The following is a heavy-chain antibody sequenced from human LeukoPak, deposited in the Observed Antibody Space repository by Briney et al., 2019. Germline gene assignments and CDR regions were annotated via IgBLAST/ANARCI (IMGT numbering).Heavy chain of an antibody. CDR1: GFTFSDHY. CDR3: ARRAPRSPYFDY. CDR2: MSSSGGTI. J-gene: IGHJ4*02. V-gene: IGHV3-11*04. D-gene: IGHD6-6*01. Sequence: GESLRLSCAASGFTFSDHYMSWIRQAPGKGLEWVSYMSSSGGTIYYADSVKGRFTISRDNAKNSLYLQMNSLRPEDTAVYYCARRAPRSPYFDYWGQGTLVNVSS.